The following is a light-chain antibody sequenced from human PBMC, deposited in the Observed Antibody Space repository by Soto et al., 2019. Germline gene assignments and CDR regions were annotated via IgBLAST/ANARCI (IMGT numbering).Light chain of an antibody. CDR1: SSDVGGYNY. J-gene: IGLJ1*01. V-gene: IGLV2-14*01. CDR2: ELS. Sequence: QSALTQPASVSGSPGQSITISCTGTSSDVGGYNYVSWYQQHPGKAPKLIIYELSNRPSGVSNRFSGSKSGNTASLTISGLQAEAEADYYCNSYSRKSTGVFGTGTKLTVL. CDR3: NSYSRKSTGV.